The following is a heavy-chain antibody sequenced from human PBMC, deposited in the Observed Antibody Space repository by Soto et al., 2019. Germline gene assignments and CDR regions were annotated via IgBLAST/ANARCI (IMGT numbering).Heavy chain of an antibody. CDR3: ARSSYCSSTSCKDDSGMDV. J-gene: IGHJ6*02. CDR1: GGTFSSYA. Sequence: QVQLVQSGAEVKKPGSSVKVSCKASGGTFSSYAISWVRQAPGQGLEWMGGIIPIFGTANYAQKFQGRVTITADESTSTAYMELSSLRSEDTAVYYCARSSYCSSTSCKDDSGMDVWGQGTTVTVSS. D-gene: IGHD2-2*01. CDR2: IIPIFGTA. V-gene: IGHV1-69*01.